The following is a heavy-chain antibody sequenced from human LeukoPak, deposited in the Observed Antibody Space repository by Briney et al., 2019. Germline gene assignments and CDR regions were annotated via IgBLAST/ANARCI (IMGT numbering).Heavy chain of an antibody. CDR1: GGSISSGDYY. CDR3: ARPYYYDSRIDP. J-gene: IGHJ5*02. CDR2: MYYSGST. V-gene: IGHV4-30-4*01. Sequence: SQTLSLTCTVSGGSISSGDYYWSWIRQPPGKGLEWIAYMYYSGSTYYNPSLKSRVTMSADTSKNQLSLKLSSVTAADAAVYYCARPYYYDSRIDPWGQGILVTVSS. D-gene: IGHD3-22*01.